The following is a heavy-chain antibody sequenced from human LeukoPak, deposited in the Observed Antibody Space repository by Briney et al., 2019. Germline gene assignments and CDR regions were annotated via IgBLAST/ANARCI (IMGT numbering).Heavy chain of an antibody. Sequence: WASVKVSCKASGYTFTSYYMHWVRQAPGQGLEWMGIINPSGGSTSYAQKFQGRVTITADESTSTAYMELSSLRSEDTAVYYCARGDLGYCSSTSCFFRERSSSSYYYFDYWGQGTLVTVSS. CDR3: ARGDLGYCSSTSCFFRERSSSSYYYFDY. CDR1: GYTFTSYY. V-gene: IGHV1-46*01. D-gene: IGHD2-2*01. J-gene: IGHJ4*02. CDR2: INPSGGST.